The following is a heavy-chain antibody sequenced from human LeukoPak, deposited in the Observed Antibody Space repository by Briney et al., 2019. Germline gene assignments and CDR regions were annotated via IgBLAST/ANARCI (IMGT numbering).Heavy chain of an antibody. V-gene: IGHV4-61*02. CDR2: IYTSGST. CDR3: AREREGPYGYLDY. Sequence: SETLSLTCTVSGDSISSASYYWSWIRQPAGKGLQWIGRIYTSGSTYYNPSLKSRVTISVDTSKKQFSLKLSSVTAADTAVYFCAREREGPYGYLDYWGQGTLVTVSS. J-gene: IGHJ4*02. CDR1: GDSISSASYY. D-gene: IGHD4-17*01.